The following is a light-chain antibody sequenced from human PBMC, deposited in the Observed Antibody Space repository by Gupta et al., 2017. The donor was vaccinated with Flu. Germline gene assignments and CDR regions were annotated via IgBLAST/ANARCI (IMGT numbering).Light chain of an antibody. Sequence: DIQMTQSPSSLSASVGDRVTITCQASQDISNYLNWYQQKPGKAPKLLIYDASNLETGVPSRFSGSGSVTDFTFTISSLQHEDIAKYYCQQYANLDTFGQGTRLEIK. CDR3: QQYANLDT. V-gene: IGKV1-33*01. CDR2: DAS. CDR1: QDISNY. J-gene: IGKJ5*01.